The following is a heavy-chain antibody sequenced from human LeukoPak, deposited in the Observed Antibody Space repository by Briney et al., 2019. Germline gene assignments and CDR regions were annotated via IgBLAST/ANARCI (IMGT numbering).Heavy chain of an antibody. CDR1: GFTFSSYA. Sequence: GGSLRLSCAASGFTFSSYAISWVRQAPGKGLEWVSAISGSGGSTYYADSVKGRFTISRDNSKNTLYLQMNSLRAEDTAVYYCAKDLLDPFLGPWGQGTLVTVSS. D-gene: IGHD3-16*01. CDR3: AKDLLDPFLGP. J-gene: IGHJ5*02. CDR2: ISGSGGST. V-gene: IGHV3-23*01.